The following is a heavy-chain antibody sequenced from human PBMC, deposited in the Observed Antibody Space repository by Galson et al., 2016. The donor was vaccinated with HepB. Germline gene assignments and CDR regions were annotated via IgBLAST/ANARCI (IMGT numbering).Heavy chain of an antibody. D-gene: IGHD2-21*01. V-gene: IGHV3-7*03. CDR2: INQDGSEK. Sequence: SLRLSCAASGFTLTTHWMSWVRQAPGKGLEWVANINQDGSEKYYVDSVKGRFIISRDNSKNTLYLQMNNLRAEDTAVYYCWTHGDIDVWGQGTMVIVSS. J-gene: IGHJ3*01. CDR3: WTHGDIDV. CDR1: GFTLTTHW.